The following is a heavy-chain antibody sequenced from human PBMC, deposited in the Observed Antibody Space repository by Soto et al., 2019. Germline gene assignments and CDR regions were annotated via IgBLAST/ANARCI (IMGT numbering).Heavy chain of an antibody. CDR3: ARSAIAVAGAIDY. V-gene: IGHV3-66*01. CDR1: GFTVSSNY. D-gene: IGHD6-19*01. CDR2: IYSGGST. Sequence: PGGSLRLSCAASGFTVSSNYMSWVRQAPGKGLEWVSVIYSGGSTYYADSVKGRFTISRDNSKNTLYLQMNSLRAEDTAVYYCARSAIAVAGAIDYWGQGTLVTVSS. J-gene: IGHJ4*02.